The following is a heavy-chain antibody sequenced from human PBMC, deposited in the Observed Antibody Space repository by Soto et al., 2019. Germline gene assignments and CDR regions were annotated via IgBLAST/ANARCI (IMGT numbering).Heavy chain of an antibody. V-gene: IGHV4-30-4*01. Sequence: PSETLSLTCSVSGDSISSVDYFWAWIRQPPGQALEYIGYIYKSATTYYNPSFESRVAISLDTSKSQFSLNVTSVTAADTAVDVGGGGGCCLTGRCFPNWFDSWGQGTLVTVSS. D-gene: IGHD7-27*01. CDR3: GGGGCCLTGRCFPNWFDS. CDR2: IYKSATT. J-gene: IGHJ5*01. CDR1: GDSISSVDYF.